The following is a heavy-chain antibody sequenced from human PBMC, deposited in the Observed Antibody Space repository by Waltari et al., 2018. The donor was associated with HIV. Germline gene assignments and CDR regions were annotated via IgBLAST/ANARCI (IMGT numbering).Heavy chain of an antibody. CDR2: LVPWDTDP. Sequence: EVQLVQSGAEVKKPGESLKISCKGSGYSFTSYWIGWVRQMPGKGLGWMGILVPWDTDPRYSPSFPGQVTISADNSISTAYLQWSSLKASDTAMYYCATHYDILTGYFGQRSDAFDIWGQGTMVTVSS. V-gene: IGHV5-51*01. CDR3: ATHYDILTGYFGQRSDAFDI. CDR1: GYSFTSYW. J-gene: IGHJ3*02. D-gene: IGHD3-9*01.